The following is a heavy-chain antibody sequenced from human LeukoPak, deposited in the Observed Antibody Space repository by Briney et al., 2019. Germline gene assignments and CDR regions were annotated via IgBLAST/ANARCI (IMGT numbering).Heavy chain of an antibody. CDR3: ARDATRGLLWFGANDAFDI. CDR2: IYTSGST. Sequence: SSETLSLTCTVSGGSISSGSYYWSWIRQPAGKGLEWIGRIYTSGSTNYNPSLKSRVTISLDTSKNQFSLRLSSVTAADTAVYYCARDATRGLLWFGANDAFDIWGQGTMVTVSS. J-gene: IGHJ3*02. CDR1: GGSISSGSYY. D-gene: IGHD3-10*01. V-gene: IGHV4-61*02.